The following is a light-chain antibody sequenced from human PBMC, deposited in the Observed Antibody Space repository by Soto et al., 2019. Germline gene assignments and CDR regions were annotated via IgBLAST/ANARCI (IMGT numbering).Light chain of an antibody. Sequence: EVVMTHSPATLSVSPVEIVTLSCSASQSVRSNLAWYQQKPGQSPRLLIYGASNRATGIPDRFSGSGSGTDFTLTISRLEPEDFAVYYCKQYGSWINFGQGTRLEIK. V-gene: IGKV3-20*01. CDR2: GAS. CDR1: QSVRSN. CDR3: KQYGSWIN. J-gene: IGKJ5*01.